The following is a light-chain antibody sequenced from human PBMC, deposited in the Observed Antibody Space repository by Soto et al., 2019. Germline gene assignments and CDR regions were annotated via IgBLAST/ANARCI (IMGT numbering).Light chain of an antibody. CDR3: QQYNNWPRT. CDR2: GAS. Sequence: EIGVTQSPATLSVSPGERATLSCRASQSVSSNLAWYQQKPGQAPRLLIYGASTRAPGIPARFSGSGSGTEFTLTISSLQSEDFAVYYCQQYNNWPRTFGQGTKVDIK. J-gene: IGKJ1*01. V-gene: IGKV3-15*01. CDR1: QSVSSN.